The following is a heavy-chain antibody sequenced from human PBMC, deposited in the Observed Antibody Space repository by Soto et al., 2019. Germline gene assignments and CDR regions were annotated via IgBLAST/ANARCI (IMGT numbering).Heavy chain of an antibody. CDR1: GGSISSYY. Sequence: SETLSLTCTVSGGSISSYYWSWIRQPPGKGLEWIGYIYYSGSTNYNPSLKSRVTISVDTSKNQFSLKLSSVTAADTAVYYCARGALDYWGQGTLVTVSS. CDR3: ARGALDY. CDR2: IYYSGST. D-gene: IGHD1-26*01. V-gene: IGHV4-59*08. J-gene: IGHJ4*02.